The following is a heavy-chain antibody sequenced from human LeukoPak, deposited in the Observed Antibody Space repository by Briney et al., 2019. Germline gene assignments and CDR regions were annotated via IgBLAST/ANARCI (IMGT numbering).Heavy chain of an antibody. Sequence: SETLSLTCTVSGGSISSSSYYWGWIRQPPGKGLEWIGSIYYSGSTYYNPSLKSRVTISVDTSKNQFSLKLSSATAADTAVYYCARQTGHYYGSGSRRKTNWFDPWGQGTLVTVSS. V-gene: IGHV4-39*01. CDR3: ARQTGHYYGSGSRRKTNWFDP. J-gene: IGHJ5*02. CDR1: GGSISSSSYY. CDR2: IYYSGST. D-gene: IGHD3-10*01.